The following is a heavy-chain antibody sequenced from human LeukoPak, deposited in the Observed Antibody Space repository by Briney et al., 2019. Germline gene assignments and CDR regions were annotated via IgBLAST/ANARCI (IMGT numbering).Heavy chain of an antibody. J-gene: IGHJ4*02. CDR1: GFTFSSYA. CDR3: ARGAESGYYYPFDY. V-gene: IGHV3-30-3*01. CDR2: ISYDGSNK. Sequence: GGSLRLSCAASGFTFSSYAMHWVRQAPGKGLEWVAVISYDGSNKYYADSVKGRFTISRDNSKNTLYLQMNSLRAEDTAVYYCARGAESGYYYPFDYWGQGTLVTVSS. D-gene: IGHD3-22*01.